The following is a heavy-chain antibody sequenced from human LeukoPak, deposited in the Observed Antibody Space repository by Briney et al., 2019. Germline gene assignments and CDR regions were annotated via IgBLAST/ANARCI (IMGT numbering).Heavy chain of an antibody. V-gene: IGHV3-30*04. Sequence: PGGSLRLSCSASVFRLNNCAMYWVRGSPGEGREGVTLISYVGGDEYYAEYMKARITIFSDTAENTLYPQINNLRPDGTAFSFCLKEGVEYSYSYGDYWGKGTLVTVSS. CDR1: VFRLNNCA. CDR3: LKEGVEYSYSYGDY. J-gene: IGHJ4*02. CDR2: ISYVGGDE. D-gene: IGHD3-16*01.